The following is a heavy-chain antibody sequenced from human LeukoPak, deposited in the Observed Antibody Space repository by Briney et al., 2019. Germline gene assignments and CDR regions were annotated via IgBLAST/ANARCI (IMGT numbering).Heavy chain of an antibody. CDR3: ASPFPDRYGMDV. CDR2: ISSSSSYI. J-gene: IGHJ6*02. V-gene: IGHV3-21*01. Sequence: PGGSLRLSCATSGFTFSSYSMNWVRQAPRKGLEWVSSISSSSSYIYYADSVKGRFTISRDNAKNSLCLQMNSLRAEDTAVYYCASPFPDRYGMDVWGQGTTVTVSS. CDR1: GFTFSSYS. D-gene: IGHD1-14*01.